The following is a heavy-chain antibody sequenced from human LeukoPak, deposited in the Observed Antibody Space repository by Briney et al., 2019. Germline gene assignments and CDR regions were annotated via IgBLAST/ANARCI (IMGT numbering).Heavy chain of an antibody. CDR3: AKSSSLQWLVPFLY. J-gene: IGHJ4*02. CDR2: ISTSGDTT. D-gene: IGHD6-19*01. CDR1: GFTFTNYA. V-gene: IGHV3-23*01. Sequence: GSLRLSCAASGFTFTNYAMNWVRQAPGKGLEWVPTISTSGDTTYYADSVKGRFTISRDNSKNTLFLQMNSLRAEDTAVYYCAKSSSLQWLVPFLYWGQGTLVTVSS.